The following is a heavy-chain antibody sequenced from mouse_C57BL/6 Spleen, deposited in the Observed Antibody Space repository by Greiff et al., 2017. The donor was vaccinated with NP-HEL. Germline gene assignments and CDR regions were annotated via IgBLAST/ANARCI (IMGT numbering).Heavy chain of an antibody. V-gene: IGHV1-80*01. D-gene: IGHD1-1*01. Sequence: QVHVKQSGAELVKPGASVKISCKASGYAFRSYWMNWVKQRPGKGLEWIGQIYPGDGDTNYNGKFKGKATLTADKSSSTAYMQLSSLTSEDSAVDFCARDYYGSSYEAMDYWGQGTSVTVSS. CDR2: IYPGDGDT. CDR1: GYAFRSYW. CDR3: ARDYYGSSYEAMDY. J-gene: IGHJ4*01.